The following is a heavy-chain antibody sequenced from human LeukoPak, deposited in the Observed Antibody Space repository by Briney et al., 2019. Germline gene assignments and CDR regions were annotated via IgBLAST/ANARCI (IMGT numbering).Heavy chain of an antibody. CDR3: ARYTDQGATSSSWYWRGPGPDAFDI. D-gene: IGHD6-13*01. CDR2: IYYSGST. CDR1: GGSISSSSYY. V-gene: IGHV4-39*01. Sequence: SETLSLTCTVSGGSISSSSYYWGWIRQPPGKGLEWIGSIYYSGSTYYNPSLKSRVTISVDTSKNQFSLKLSSVTAADTAVYYCARYTDQGATSSSWYWRGPGPDAFDIWGQGTMVTVSS. J-gene: IGHJ3*02.